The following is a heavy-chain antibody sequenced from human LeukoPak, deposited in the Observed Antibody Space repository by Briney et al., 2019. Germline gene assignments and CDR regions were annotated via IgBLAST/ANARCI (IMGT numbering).Heavy chain of an antibody. V-gene: IGHV3-74*03. Sequence: GGSLRLSCAASGFTFSSYWMHWVRQAPGEGLVWVSRINNDGSSTKYADSVKGRFTISRDNAKNTLYLQMNSLRAEDTAVYYCARVDWNIDYWGQGTVVTVSS. D-gene: IGHD1/OR15-1a*01. CDR3: ARVDWNIDY. J-gene: IGHJ4*02. CDR1: GFTFSSYW. CDR2: INNDGSST.